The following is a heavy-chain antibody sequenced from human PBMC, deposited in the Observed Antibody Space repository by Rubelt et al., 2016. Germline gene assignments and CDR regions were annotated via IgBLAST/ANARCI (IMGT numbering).Heavy chain of an antibody. CDR2: IIPIFGTA. D-gene: IGHD3-9*01. CDR1: GGTFSSYA. V-gene: IGHV1-69*06. Sequence: QVQLVQSGAEVKKPGSSVKVSCKASGGTFSSYAISWVRQAPGQGLEWMGGIIPIFGTANYAQKFQGRVTITADKSTSTAYMGLSSLVSEETAVYYCASPPYDILTGYDYSYGMDVWGQGTTVTVSS. CDR3: ASPPYDILTGYDYSYGMDV. J-gene: IGHJ6*02.